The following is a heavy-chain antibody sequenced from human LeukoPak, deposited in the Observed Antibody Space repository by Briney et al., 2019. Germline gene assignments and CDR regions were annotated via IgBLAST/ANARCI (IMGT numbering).Heavy chain of an antibody. CDR2: MHYSGST. CDR3: ASLLGPWYIDY. V-gene: IGHV4-61*01. CDR1: GGSVSSTTNY. Sequence: SETLSLTCTVSGGSVSSTTNYWSWIRQPPGKGLEWIGYMHYSGSTSYNPSLESRVTISLDTSKNQCSLKLSSVTAADTAVYYCASLLGPWYIDYWGQGTLVTVSS. J-gene: IGHJ4*02. D-gene: IGHD2-8*01.